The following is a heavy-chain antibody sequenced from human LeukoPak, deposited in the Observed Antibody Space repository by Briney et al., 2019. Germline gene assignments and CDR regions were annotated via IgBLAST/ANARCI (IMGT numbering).Heavy chain of an antibody. CDR1: GFTFSSYA. CDR2: ISGSGGST. CDR3: AKDLSNTAMARDGMDV. J-gene: IGHJ6*02. V-gene: IGHV3-23*01. D-gene: IGHD5-18*01. Sequence: PGGSLRLTCAASGFTFSSYAMSWVRQAPGKGLEWVSAISGSGGSTYYADSVKGRFTISRDNSKNTLYLQMNSLRAEDTAVYYCAKDLSNTAMARDGMDVWGQGTTVTVSS.